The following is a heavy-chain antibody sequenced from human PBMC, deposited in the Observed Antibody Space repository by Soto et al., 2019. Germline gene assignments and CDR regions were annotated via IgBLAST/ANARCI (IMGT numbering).Heavy chain of an antibody. CDR2: IYYSGST. J-gene: IGHJ4*02. CDR1: GGSISSSSYY. Sequence: PSETLSLTCTVSGGSISSSSYYWGWIRQPPGKGLEWIGSIYYSGSTYYNPSLKSRVTISVDTSKNQFSLKLSSVTAADTAVYYCAREVELELLSYAYWGQGTLVTVSS. CDR3: AREVELELLSYAY. V-gene: IGHV4-39*02. D-gene: IGHD1-7*01.